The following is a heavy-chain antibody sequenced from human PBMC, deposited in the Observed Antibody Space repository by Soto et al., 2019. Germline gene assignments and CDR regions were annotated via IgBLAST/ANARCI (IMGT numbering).Heavy chain of an antibody. V-gene: IGHV3-23*01. CDR1: GFTFSSYA. CDR2: ISGSGGST. D-gene: IGHD5-18*01. Sequence: GGSLRLSCAASGFTFSSYAMSWVRQAPGKGLEWVSAISGSGGSTYYADSVKGRFTISRDNSKNTLYLQMNSLRAEDTAVYYCAKVLYSYGQIPYYFDYWGQGTLVTVSS. CDR3: AKVLYSYGQIPYYFDY. J-gene: IGHJ4*02.